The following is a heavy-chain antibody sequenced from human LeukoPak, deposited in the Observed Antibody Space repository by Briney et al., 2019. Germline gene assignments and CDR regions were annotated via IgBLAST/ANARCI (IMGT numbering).Heavy chain of an antibody. CDR3: ARAPDSSFLQVAYKKRDYFDY. D-gene: IGHD6-6*01. J-gene: IGHJ4*02. V-gene: IGHV4-34*01. CDR1: GGSFSGYY. CDR2: VNHSGST. Sequence: SETLSLTCAVYGGSFSGYYWSWIRQPPGKGLEWIGEVNHSGSTNYNPSLKSRVTISVDTSKNQFSLKLSSVTAADTAVYYCARAPDSSFLQVAYKKRDYFDYWGQGTLVTVSS.